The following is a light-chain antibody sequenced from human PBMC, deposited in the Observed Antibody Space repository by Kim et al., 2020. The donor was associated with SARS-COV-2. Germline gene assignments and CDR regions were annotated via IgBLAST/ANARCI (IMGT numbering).Light chain of an antibody. Sequence: VALGQTVRITCQGDSLRSYYETWYQQKPRQAPVLVIYGRNNRPSGIPDRFSGSTSGNTASLTISGAQAEDEADFYCQSRDSGGNVVFGGGTKVTVL. CDR2: GRN. V-gene: IGLV3-19*01. CDR3: QSRDSGGNVV. J-gene: IGLJ2*01. CDR1: SLRSYY.